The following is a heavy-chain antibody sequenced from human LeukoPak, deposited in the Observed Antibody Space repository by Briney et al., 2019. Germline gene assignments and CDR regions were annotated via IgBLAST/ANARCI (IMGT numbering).Heavy chain of an antibody. CDR2: INPSGGST. J-gene: IGHJ4*02. Sequence: ASVKVSCTASGYTFTSYYMHWVRQAPGQGLEWMGIINPSGGSTSYAQKFQGRVTMTRDTSTSTVYMELSSLRSEDTAVYYCARVSSGWYGGPYYFDYWGQGTLVTVSS. CDR1: GYTFTSYY. V-gene: IGHV1-46*01. D-gene: IGHD6-19*01. CDR3: ARVSSGWYGGPYYFDY.